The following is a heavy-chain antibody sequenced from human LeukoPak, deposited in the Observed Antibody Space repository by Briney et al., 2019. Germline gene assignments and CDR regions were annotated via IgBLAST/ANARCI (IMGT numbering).Heavy chain of an antibody. Sequence: PGGSLRLSCAASGFTVSSNYMSWVRQAPGKGLEWVSVIYSGGSTYYADSVKGRFTISRDNSKNTLYLQMNSLRAEDTAVYYCARDATPFVVGAPSAFDIWGQGTMVTVSS. D-gene: IGHD1-26*01. CDR3: ARDATPFVVGAPSAFDI. J-gene: IGHJ3*02. V-gene: IGHV3-53*01. CDR1: GFTVSSNY. CDR2: IYSGGST.